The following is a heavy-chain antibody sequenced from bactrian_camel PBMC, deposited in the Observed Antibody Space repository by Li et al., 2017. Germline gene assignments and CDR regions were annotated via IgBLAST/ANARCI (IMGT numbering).Heavy chain of an antibody. Sequence: HVQLVESGGGSVQAGGSLRLSCAASGSTYSTYSMGWFRQAPGMPREWVVRTLTNSDIVHIRDSVKARFSLSQDNAKNLVHLVMLSMQAEDTAMYYCAAGTPYGGQCGHMKGTLLTGARGPRSPSP. V-gene: IGHV3S53*01. CDR3: AAGTPYGGQCGHMKGTLLT. CDR2: LTNSDIV. D-gene: IGHD2*01. J-gene: IGHJ6*01. CDR1: GSTYSTYS.